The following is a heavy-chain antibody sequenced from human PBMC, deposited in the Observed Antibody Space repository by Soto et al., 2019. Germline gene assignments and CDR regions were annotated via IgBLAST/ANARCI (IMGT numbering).Heavy chain of an antibody. D-gene: IGHD2-8*02. Sequence: SETLSLTCTVSGGSIRSSSYYWGWIRQPPGKGLEYIGNIYCSGSTYYNPSLKSRVTISADMSKNQFSLRLSSVTAADTAVYYCARQAGSSPMYGCTMNWFDPWGQGTLVTVSS. J-gene: IGHJ5*02. V-gene: IGHV4-39*01. CDR1: GGSIRSSSYY. CDR2: IYCSGST. CDR3: ARQAGSSPMYGCTMNWFDP.